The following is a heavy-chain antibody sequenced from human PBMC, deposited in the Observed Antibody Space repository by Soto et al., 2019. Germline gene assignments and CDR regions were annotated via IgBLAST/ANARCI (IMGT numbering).Heavy chain of an antibody. J-gene: IGHJ4*02. CDR1: GFTFSGSA. CDR2: IRSKTNSYAT. Sequence: EVQLVESGGGLVQPGGSLKLSCAASGFTFSGSAMHWVRQASGKGLEWVGRIRSKTNSYATAYTASVKGRFTISRDDSKNTAYLQMNSLKTEDTAVYYCTKGGFTSGWYSDYWGQGLLVTVSS. D-gene: IGHD6-19*01. V-gene: IGHV3-73*02. CDR3: TKGGFTSGWYSDY.